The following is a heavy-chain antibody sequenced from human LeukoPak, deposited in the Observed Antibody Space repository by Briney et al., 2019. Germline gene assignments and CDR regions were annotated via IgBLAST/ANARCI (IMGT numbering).Heavy chain of an antibody. V-gene: IGHV2-26*01. CDR2: IFSNDEK. D-gene: IGHD3-16*02. CDR3: ARTDYDYVWGSHHPLDQ. Sequence: ESGPTLVNLTETLTLTCTVSGFSGFSLNTARMGVSWIRQPPGKALEWLAHIFSNDEKSYRTSLKSRLTISKDPSKSQVVLTMTSMDPADTATYYCARTDYDYVWGSHHPLDQWGQGTLVTVSS. J-gene: IGHJ4*02. CDR1: GFSLNTARMG.